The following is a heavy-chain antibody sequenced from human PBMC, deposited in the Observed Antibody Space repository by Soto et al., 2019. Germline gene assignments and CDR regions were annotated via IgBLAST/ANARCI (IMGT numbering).Heavy chain of an antibody. Sequence: QVQLQESGPGLVKASETLSLSCSVSGASISDSYWSWIRQPPGKGLEWIGYIHYSGLSYYNPSVRSRDTISVDTSRNQLSLNLISVTAADTAVYYCARDRGGYDPYIWFDPWGQGTLVTVSS. CDR3: ARDRGGYDPYIWFDP. CDR1: GASISDSY. D-gene: IGHD5-12*01. V-gene: IGHV4-59*01. CDR2: IHYSGLS. J-gene: IGHJ5*02.